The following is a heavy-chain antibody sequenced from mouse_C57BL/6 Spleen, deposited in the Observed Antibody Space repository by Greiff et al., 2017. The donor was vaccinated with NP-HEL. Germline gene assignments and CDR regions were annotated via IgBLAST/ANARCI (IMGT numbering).Heavy chain of an antibody. Sequence: VQLQQSGPELVKPGASVKISCKASGYTFTDYYMNWVKQSHGKSLEWIGDINPNNGGTSYNQKFKGKATLTVDKSSSTAYMELRSLTSEDSAVYYCARGNSYWYFDVWGTGTTVTVSS. CDR1: GYTFTDYY. CDR3: ARGNSYWYFDV. J-gene: IGHJ1*03. V-gene: IGHV1-26*01. CDR2: INPNNGGT.